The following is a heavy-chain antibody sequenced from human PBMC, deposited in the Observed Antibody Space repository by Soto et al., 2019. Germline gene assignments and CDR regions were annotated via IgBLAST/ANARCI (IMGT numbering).Heavy chain of an antibody. CDR2: IYYSGST. D-gene: IGHD3-3*01. CDR1: GGSISSYY. V-gene: IGHV4-59*01. Sequence: SETLSLTCTVSGGSISSYYWSWIRQPPGKGLEWIGYIYYSGSTNYNPSLKSRVTISVDTSKNQFSLKLSSVTAADTAVYYCARGRELPLLESVGDNWFDPWGQGTLVTVSS. J-gene: IGHJ5*02. CDR3: ARGRELPLLESVGDNWFDP.